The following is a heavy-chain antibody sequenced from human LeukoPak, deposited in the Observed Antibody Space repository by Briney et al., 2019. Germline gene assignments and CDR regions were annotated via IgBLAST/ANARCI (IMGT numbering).Heavy chain of an antibody. J-gene: IGHJ4*02. CDR2: IYSGGTT. V-gene: IGHV3-66*01. D-gene: IGHD4-23*01. CDR1: EFTVSSND. Sequence: GGSLRLSCVASEFTVSSNDMSWVRQAPGKGLEWVSVIYSGGTTSYADSVKGRFTISRDNSKNTLYPQMNSLRAEDTALYYCARDRRGYGGNFDYWGQGTLVTVSS. CDR3: ARDRRGYGGNFDY.